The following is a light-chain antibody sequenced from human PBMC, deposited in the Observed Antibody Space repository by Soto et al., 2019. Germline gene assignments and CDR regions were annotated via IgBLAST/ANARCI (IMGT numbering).Light chain of an antibody. CDR1: SSDVGGYNY. CDR3: SSYTTSGTPV. Sequence: QSVLTQPASVSGSPGQSITISCTGTSSDVGGYNYLSWYQQNLGKAPKVMIYEVSNRPSGVSNRFSGSKSGNTASLTISGLQAEDEADYYCSSYTTSGTPVFGGGTKLTVL. V-gene: IGLV2-14*01. CDR2: EVS. J-gene: IGLJ3*02.